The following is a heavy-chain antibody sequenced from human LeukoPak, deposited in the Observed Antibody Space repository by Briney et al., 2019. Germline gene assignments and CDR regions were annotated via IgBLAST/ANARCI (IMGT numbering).Heavy chain of an antibody. CDR1: GFTFSSYA. CDR2: ISGSGGAGT. V-gene: IGHV3-23*01. CDR3: VKDRGGSPFYGMDV. J-gene: IGHJ6*02. D-gene: IGHD1-26*01. Sequence: GGSLRLSCAGSGFTFSSYAMSWVRQAPGKGLEWASTISGSGGAGTYYADSVKGRFTVSRDNSRNTLYLPMNSLRAEDTAVYYCVKDRGGSPFYGMDVWGQGTTVTVSS.